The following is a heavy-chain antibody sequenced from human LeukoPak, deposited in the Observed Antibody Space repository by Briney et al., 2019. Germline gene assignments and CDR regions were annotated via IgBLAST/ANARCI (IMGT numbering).Heavy chain of an antibody. CDR1: GFTFSSYA. CDR3: ARDPYSSGWYKDAFDI. J-gene: IGHJ3*02. Sequence: GGSLRFSCAASGFTFSSYAMHWVRQAPGKGLEWVAVISYDGSNKYYADSVKGRFTISRDNAQNSLFLQLNSLRAEDTAVYYCARDPYSSGWYKDAFDIWGQGTMVTVSS. V-gene: IGHV3-30-3*01. D-gene: IGHD6-19*01. CDR2: ISYDGSNK.